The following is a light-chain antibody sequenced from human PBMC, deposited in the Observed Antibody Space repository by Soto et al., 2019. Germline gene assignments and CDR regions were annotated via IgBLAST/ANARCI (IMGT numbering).Light chain of an antibody. CDR3: QKYDSAPWT. V-gene: IGKV1-27*01. J-gene: IGKJ1*01. CDR1: QGIRTY. CDR2: SAS. Sequence: IQMTQSPSSLSASVGDRVTITCRASQGIRTYLAWYQQKPGKVPKLLIFSASTLQSGVPPRFSGSGSGTDFTLTISSLQPVDVASYYCQKYDSAPWTFGQGTKVEIK.